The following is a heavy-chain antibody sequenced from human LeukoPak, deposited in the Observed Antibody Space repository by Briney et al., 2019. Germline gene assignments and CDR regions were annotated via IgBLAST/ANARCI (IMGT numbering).Heavy chain of an antibody. V-gene: IGHV4-4*02. J-gene: IGHJ3*02. CDR3: AKDPGYYGSGSYSAFDI. D-gene: IGHD3-10*01. CDR1: GGSISSSNW. CDR2: IFHSGST. Sequence: PSETLSLTCAVSGGSISSSNWWNWVRQPPGKGLEWIGEIFHSGSTNYNPSLKSRVTISVDKSKNQFSLKLGSVTAADTALYYCAKDPGYYGSGSYSAFDIWGQGTMVTVSS.